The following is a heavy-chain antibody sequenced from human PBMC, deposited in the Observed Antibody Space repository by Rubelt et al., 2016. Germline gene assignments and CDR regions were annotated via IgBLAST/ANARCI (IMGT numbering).Heavy chain of an antibody. CDR2: IYNSEST. Sequence: QLQLQESGPGLVKPSETLSLTCIISGGSISSSSHYWGWIRQPPGKGLEWIGSIYNSESTYSNPSLRSRVTMSVEPSKNQCALKLSSVTAADTAVYYGAAAPDSSGYYGNFDYWGQGTLVTVSS. D-gene: IGHD3-22*01. CDR3: AAAPDSSGYYGNFDY. CDR1: GGSISSSSHY. V-gene: IGHV4-39*01. J-gene: IGHJ4*02.